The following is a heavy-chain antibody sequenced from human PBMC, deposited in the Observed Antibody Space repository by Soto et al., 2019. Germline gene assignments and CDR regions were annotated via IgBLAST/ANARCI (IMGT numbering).Heavy chain of an antibody. CDR2: IIPFLGVT. CDR1: GGPYSPYP. D-gene: IGHD3-16*01. CDR3: ARDWESSVSTWSFVGL. V-gene: IGHV1-69*04. Sequence: QVQLVQSGAEVKKPGSSVKVACKSSGGPYSPYPINWVRQAPGQGLEWMGRIIPFLGVTNYGLRFQARVTITADKATNTAYMELRGLRFEDTAVYYWARDWESSVSTWSFVGLWGRGTLFTVSS. J-gene: IGHJ4*02.